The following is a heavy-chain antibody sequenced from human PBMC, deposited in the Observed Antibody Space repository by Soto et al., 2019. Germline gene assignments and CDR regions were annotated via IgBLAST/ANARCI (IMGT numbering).Heavy chain of an antibody. V-gene: IGHV4-59*13. CDR2: IYYTEKT. J-gene: IGHJ6*02. D-gene: IGHD2-15*01. CDR3: ARARFQLLHPYYYGMDV. Sequence: QVQLQQSGPGLVKPPEPLSLTCPVSGGSIRSYYWTWIRQPPGRGLDWIGYIYYTEKTNYNPSLKSRVTISVDTSKNQFSLKLRSVTAADTGVYFCARARFQLLHPYYYGMDVWGQGTAVTVSS. CDR1: GGSIRSYY.